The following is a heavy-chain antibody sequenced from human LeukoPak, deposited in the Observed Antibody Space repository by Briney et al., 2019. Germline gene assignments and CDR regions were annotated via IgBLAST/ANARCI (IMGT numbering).Heavy chain of an antibody. J-gene: IGHJ4*02. CDR2: IYTSGST. CDR1: GGSISSYY. Sequence: SETLSLTCTVSGGSISSYYWSWIRQPAGKGLEWIGRIYTSGSTHYNPSLKSRVTMSVDTSKNQFSLKLSSVTAADTAVYYCAVGERVVQGVRQYYFDYWGQGTLVTVSS. V-gene: IGHV4-4*07. CDR3: AVGERVVQGVRQYYFDY. D-gene: IGHD3-10*01.